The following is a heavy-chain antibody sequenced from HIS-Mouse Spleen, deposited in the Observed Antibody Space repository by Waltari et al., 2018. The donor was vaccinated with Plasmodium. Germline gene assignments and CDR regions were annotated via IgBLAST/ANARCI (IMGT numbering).Heavy chain of an antibody. Sequence: QVQLQESGPGLVKPSQTLSLTCTFSGGSISSGGSYWSWIRQHPGKGLEWIGYIYYSGSTYYNPSLKSRVTISVDTSKNQFSLKLSSVTAADTAVYYCARSLVRGSSVGFDYWGQGTLVTVSS. CDR3: ARSLVRGSSVGFDY. D-gene: IGHD6-6*01. J-gene: IGHJ4*02. V-gene: IGHV4-31*03. CDR1: GGSISSGGSY. CDR2: IYYSGST.